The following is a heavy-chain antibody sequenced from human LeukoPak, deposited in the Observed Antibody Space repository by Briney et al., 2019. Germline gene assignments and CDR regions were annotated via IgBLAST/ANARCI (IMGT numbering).Heavy chain of an antibody. D-gene: IGHD3-22*01. CDR2: IIPIFGTA. CDR3: ARSSENYYDSSGYSFDY. J-gene: IGHJ4*02. V-gene: IGHV1-69*13. CDR1: GGTFSSYA. Sequence: SVKVFCKASGGTFSSYAISWVRQAPGQGLEWMGGIIPIFGTANYAQKFQGRVTITADESTSTAYMELSSLRSEDTAVYYCARSSENYYDSSGYSFDYWGQGTLVTVSS.